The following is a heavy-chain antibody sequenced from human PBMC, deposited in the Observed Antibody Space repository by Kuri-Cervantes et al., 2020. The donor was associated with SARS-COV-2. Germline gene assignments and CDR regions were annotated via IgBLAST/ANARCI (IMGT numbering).Heavy chain of an antibody. Sequence: GESLKISCAASGFTFSSYWMSWVRQAPGKGLEWVANIKQDGSEKYYVDSVKGRFTISRDNAKNSLYLQMNSLRAEDTAVYYCARPGGFLDVWGKGTTVTVSS. V-gene: IGHV3-7*01. CDR3: ARPGGFLDV. D-gene: IGHD4-23*01. CDR2: IKQDGSEK. J-gene: IGHJ6*04. CDR1: GFTFSSYW.